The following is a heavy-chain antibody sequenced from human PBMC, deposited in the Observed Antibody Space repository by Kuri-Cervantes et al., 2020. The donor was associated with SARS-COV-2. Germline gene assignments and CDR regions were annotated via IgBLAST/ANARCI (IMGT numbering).Heavy chain of an antibody. CDR1: GFTFSSYG. CDR3: AKRLPYDFWSGPGSVVDV. J-gene: IGHJ6*02. D-gene: IGHD3-3*01. Sequence: GGSLRLSCAAPGFTFSSYGMHWVCQAPGKGLEWVAVISYDGSNKYYADSVKGRFTISRDNSKNTLYLQMNSLRAEDTAVYYCAKRLPYDFWSGPGSVVDVWGQGTTVTVSS. CDR2: ISYDGSNK. V-gene: IGHV3-30*18.